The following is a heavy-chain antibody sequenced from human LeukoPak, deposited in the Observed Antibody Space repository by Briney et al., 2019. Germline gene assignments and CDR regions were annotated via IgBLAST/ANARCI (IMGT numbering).Heavy chain of an antibody. CDR3: ARSDYGDSLSFDY. D-gene: IGHD4-17*01. Sequence: PSETLSLTCTVSGGSISSGGYYWSWIRQHPGTGLEWIGYIYYSGSTYYNPSLKSRVTISVDTSKNQFSLKLSSVTAADTAVYYCARSDYGDSLSFDYWGQGTLVTVSS. J-gene: IGHJ4*02. V-gene: IGHV4-31*03. CDR2: IYYSGST. CDR1: GGSISSGGYY.